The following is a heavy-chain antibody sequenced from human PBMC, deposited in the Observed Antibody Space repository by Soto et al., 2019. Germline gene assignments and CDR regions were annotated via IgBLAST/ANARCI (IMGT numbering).Heavy chain of an antibody. J-gene: IGHJ4*02. Sequence: SETLSLTCTFSGGSISSSSYYWGWIRQPPGKGLEWIGSIYYSGSTYYNPSLKSRVTISVDTSKNQFSLKLSSVTAADTAVYYCARHLIAAAGNVFDYWGQGTLVTVSS. CDR2: IYYSGST. CDR3: ARHLIAAAGNVFDY. V-gene: IGHV4-39*01. CDR1: GGSISSSSYY. D-gene: IGHD6-13*01.